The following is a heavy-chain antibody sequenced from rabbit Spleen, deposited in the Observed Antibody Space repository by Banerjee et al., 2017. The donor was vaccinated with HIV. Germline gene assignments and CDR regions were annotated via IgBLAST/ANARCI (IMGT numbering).Heavy chain of an antibody. J-gene: IGHJ4*01. Sequence: QEQLVESGGGLDQLGGSLTITCTASGIDFSSSNWMAWVRQAPGKGLEWIGYIGTSTGNTYYASWAKGRFTISKTSSTTVTLQMTSLTAADTAIYFCARDVATIGFRLGLWGPGTLVPVS. CDR1: GIDFSSSNW. V-gene: IGHV1S45*01. CDR2: IGTSTGNT. CDR3: ARDVATIGFRLGL. D-gene: IGHD2-1*01.